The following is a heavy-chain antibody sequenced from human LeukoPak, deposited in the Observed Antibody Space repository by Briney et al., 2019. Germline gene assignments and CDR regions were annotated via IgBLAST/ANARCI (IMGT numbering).Heavy chain of an antibody. CDR2: ISSSSRTI. J-gene: IGHJ4*02. Sequence: GGALRLSCAASGCSFSDYNRNWGRQAPGKGLEWVSYISSSSRTIYYADSVKGRFTISRDNAKNSLYLQMNSLRDEDTAVYYCARQPDYWGQGTLVTVSS. CDR1: GCSFSDYN. V-gene: IGHV3-48*02. D-gene: IGHD1-14*01. CDR3: ARQPDY.